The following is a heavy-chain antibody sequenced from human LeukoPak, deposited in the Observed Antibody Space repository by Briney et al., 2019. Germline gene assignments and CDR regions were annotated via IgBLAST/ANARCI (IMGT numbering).Heavy chain of an antibody. V-gene: IGHV4-61*02. D-gene: IGHD3-22*01. CDR2: ISSSGST. J-gene: IGHJ4*02. CDR1: GDSISSGDYY. Sequence: SETLSLTCTVSGDSISSGDYYWSWIRQPAGKGLEWIGRISSSGSTNYNPSLKSRVTISVDTSKNQFSLKLSSVTAADTAVYYCARAYYYDSSGYYDYWGQGTLVTVSS. CDR3: ARAYYYDSSGYYDY.